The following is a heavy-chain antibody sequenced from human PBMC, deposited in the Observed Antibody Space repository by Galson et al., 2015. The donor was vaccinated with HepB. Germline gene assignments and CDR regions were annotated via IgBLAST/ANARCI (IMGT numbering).Heavy chain of an antibody. Sequence: SLRLSCAASGFTFSSYSMNWVRQAPGKGLEWVSSISSSSSYIYYADSVKGRFTISRDNAKNSLYLQMNSPRAEDTAVYYCARDYRPRRVDIVATITPYGMGGWGQGTTVPVSS. CDR1: GFTFSSYS. V-gene: IGHV3-21*01. CDR2: ISSSSSYI. CDR3: ARDYRPRRVDIVATITPYGMGG. J-gene: IGHJ6*02. D-gene: IGHD5-12*01.